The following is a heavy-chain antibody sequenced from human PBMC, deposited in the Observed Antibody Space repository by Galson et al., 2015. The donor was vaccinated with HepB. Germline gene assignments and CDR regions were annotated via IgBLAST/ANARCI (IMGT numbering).Heavy chain of an antibody. J-gene: IGHJ3*02. D-gene: IGHD7-27*01. Sequence: SLRLSCAASGFTFSSYGMHWVRQAPDKGLEWVAVIWYDGSNKYYADSVKGRFTISRDNSKNTLYLQMNSLRAEDTAVYYCARDPSAANWGFFDAFDIWGQGTMVTVSS. CDR1: GFTFSSYG. CDR3: ARDPSAANWGFFDAFDI. CDR2: IWYDGSNK. V-gene: IGHV3-33*01.